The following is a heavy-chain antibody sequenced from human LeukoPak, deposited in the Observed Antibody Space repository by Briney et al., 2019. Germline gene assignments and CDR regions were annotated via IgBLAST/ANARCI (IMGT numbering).Heavy chain of an antibody. CDR3: ARRPTGRLQVGAWWAFDI. V-gene: IGHV4-34*01. J-gene: IGHJ3*02. CDR1: GGSFSGYY. D-gene: IGHD1-26*01. Sequence: SETLSLTCAVYGGSFSGYYWSWIRQPPGKGLEWIGEINHSGSTNYNPSLKSRVTISVDTSKNQFSLKLSSVTAADTAVYYCARRPTGRLQVGAWWAFDIWGQGTMVTVSS. CDR2: INHSGST.